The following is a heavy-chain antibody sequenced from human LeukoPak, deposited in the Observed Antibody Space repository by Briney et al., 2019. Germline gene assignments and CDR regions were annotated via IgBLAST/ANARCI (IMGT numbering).Heavy chain of an antibody. CDR3: ARELRFERGYCSSTSCYKDYGSDY. V-gene: IGHV3-21*01. CDR2: ISSSSSYI. D-gene: IGHD2-2*02. J-gene: IGHJ4*02. CDR1: GFTFSSYS. Sequence: GGSLRLSCAASGFTFSSYSMNWVRQAPGKGLEWVSSISSSSSYIYYADSVKGRFTISRDNAKNSLYLQMNSLRAEDTAVYYCARELRFERGYCSSTSCYKDYGSDYWGQGTLVTVSS.